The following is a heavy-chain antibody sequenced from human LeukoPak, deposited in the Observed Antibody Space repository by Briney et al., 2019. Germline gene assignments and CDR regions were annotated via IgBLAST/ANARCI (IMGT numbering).Heavy chain of an antibody. D-gene: IGHD1-26*01. CDR3: AKDREDSGSYYGWFDP. V-gene: IGHV3-30*02. J-gene: IGHJ5*02. CDR1: GFTFSSFG. CDR2: ILYDGSNQ. Sequence: LGGSLRLSCAASGFTFSSFGMHWVRQAPGKGLEWVAFILYDGSNQYYADSVKGRFSISRDNSKNTLYLQKNSLRPEDTAVYYCAKDREDSGSYYGWFDPWGQGTLVTVSS.